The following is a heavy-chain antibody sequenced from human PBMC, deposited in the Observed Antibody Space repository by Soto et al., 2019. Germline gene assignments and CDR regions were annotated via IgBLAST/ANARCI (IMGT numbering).Heavy chain of an antibody. D-gene: IGHD3-10*01. J-gene: IGHJ5*02. Sequence: EVQLVESGGGLVQPGGSLRLSCVASVFTFSTYSMNWVRQAPGKGLEWLSYISSSGSTIYYADSVKGRFTVSRDNAQNSLYLQMNSLRAEDTAVYYCRVQPSWFDPWGQGTLVTVSS. V-gene: IGHV3-48*01. CDR2: ISSSGSTI. CDR3: RVQPSWFDP. CDR1: VFTFSTYS.